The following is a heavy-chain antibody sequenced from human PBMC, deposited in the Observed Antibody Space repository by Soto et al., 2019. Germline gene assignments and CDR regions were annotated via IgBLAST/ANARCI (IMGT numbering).Heavy chain of an antibody. J-gene: IGHJ3*02. CDR1: GFTFSSYG. V-gene: IGHV3-30*18. Sequence: GGSLRLSCAASGFTFSSYGMHWVRQAPGKGLEWVAVISYDGSNKYYADSVKGRFTISRDNSKNTLYLQMNSLRAEDTAVYYCAKDRGGGITIFGVADAFDIWGQGTMVTVSS. D-gene: IGHD3-3*01. CDR2: ISYDGSNK. CDR3: AKDRGGGITIFGVADAFDI.